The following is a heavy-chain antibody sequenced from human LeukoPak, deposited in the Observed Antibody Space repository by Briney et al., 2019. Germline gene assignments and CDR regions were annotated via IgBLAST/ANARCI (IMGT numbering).Heavy chain of an antibody. CDR2: IKSEGEGATT. V-gene: IGHV3-15*01. Sequence: GGSLRLSCVSSGFTIGTAWMSWVRQAPGKGLEWLGHIKSEGEGATTDYAAPAKVRFAISRDDSKNMIYLQMSSLKIDDTAIYYCIAHFPYFYGFDVWGKGTTVTVSS. J-gene: IGHJ6*04. CDR1: GFTIGTAW. D-gene: IGHD3-3*02. CDR3: IAHFPYFYGFDV.